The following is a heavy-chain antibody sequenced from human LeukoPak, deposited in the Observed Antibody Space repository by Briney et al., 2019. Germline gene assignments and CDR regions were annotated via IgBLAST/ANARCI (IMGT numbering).Heavy chain of an antibody. Sequence: GWSLRLSCAASGFTFSSYAMHWVRQAPGKGLEYVSAISSNGGSTYYANSVKGRFTISRDNSKNTLYLQMGSLRAEDMAVYYCARCYYDSSGYPTQDYWGQGTLDTVSS. CDR1: GFTFSSYA. D-gene: IGHD3-22*01. J-gene: IGHJ4*02. CDR2: ISSNGGST. CDR3: ARCYYDSSGYPTQDY. V-gene: IGHV3-64*01.